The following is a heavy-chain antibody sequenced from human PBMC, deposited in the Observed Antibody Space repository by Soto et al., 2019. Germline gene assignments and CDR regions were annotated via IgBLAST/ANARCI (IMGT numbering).Heavy chain of an antibody. CDR3: AKAKDFWSGGKLDY. CDR2: ISGSGGST. V-gene: IGHV3-23*01. Sequence: EGSLRLSCAASGFTFSSYAMSWVRQAPGKGLEWVSAISGSGGSTYYADSVKGRFTISRDNSKNTLYLQMNSLRAEDTAVYYCAKAKDFWSGGKLDYWGQGTLVTVSS. D-gene: IGHD3-3*01. CDR1: GFTFSSYA. J-gene: IGHJ4*02.